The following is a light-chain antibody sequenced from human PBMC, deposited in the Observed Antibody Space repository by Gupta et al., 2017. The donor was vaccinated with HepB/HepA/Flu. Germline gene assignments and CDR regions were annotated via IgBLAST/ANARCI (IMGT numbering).Light chain of an antibody. CDR3: QQYNTTSET. Sequence: DIQMTQSPSTLSASVGDRVTITCRASQTIDNWLDWYQHKPGKAPKLLIYKASSLESGVPSRFSGSGSGTDFTLTISSLQPDDFATYYCQQYNTTSETFGQGTKVEIK. V-gene: IGKV1-5*03. CDR1: QTIDNW. J-gene: IGKJ1*01. CDR2: KAS.